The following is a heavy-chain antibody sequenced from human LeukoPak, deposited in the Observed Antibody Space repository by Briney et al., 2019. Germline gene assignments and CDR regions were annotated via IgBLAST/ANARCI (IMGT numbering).Heavy chain of an antibody. J-gene: IGHJ4*02. CDR2: IYYSGST. CDR1: GVSISSSSYY. V-gene: IGHV4-39*01. CDR3: ARYHPGNNYDSSGSAFDY. Sequence: SETLSLTCTVSGVSISSSSYYWGWIRQPPGKGLEGIGRIYYSGSTYYNPSLKSRVTLSVDTSKNQFSLKMSSVTAADTAVYYCARYHPGNNYDSSGSAFDYWGQGTLVTVSS. D-gene: IGHD3-22*01.